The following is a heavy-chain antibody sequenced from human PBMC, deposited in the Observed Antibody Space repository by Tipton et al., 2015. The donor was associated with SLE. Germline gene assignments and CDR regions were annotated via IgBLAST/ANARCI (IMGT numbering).Heavy chain of an antibody. CDR3: ASGRAVAGGDYFDY. Sequence: TLSLTCTVSGGSISSYYWSWIRQPPGKGLEWIGYIYYSGSTNYNPSLKSRVTISVDTSKNQFSLKLSSVTAADTAGYYCASGRAVAGGDYFDYWGQGTLVTVSS. D-gene: IGHD6-19*01. V-gene: IGHV4-59*01. CDR1: GGSISSYY. CDR2: IYYSGST. J-gene: IGHJ4*02.